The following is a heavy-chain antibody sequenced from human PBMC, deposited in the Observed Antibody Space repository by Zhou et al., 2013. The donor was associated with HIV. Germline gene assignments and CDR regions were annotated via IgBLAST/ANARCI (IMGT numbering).Heavy chain of an antibody. CDR2: FFYSGNT. J-gene: IGHJ5*02. V-gene: IGHV4-39*07. CDR1: GGSISSSSYY. D-gene: IGHD2-21*02. CDR3: ASCGGDCYKGWFDP. Sequence: QVQLQESGPGQVKPSETLSLTCTVSGGSISSSSYYWGWIRQPPGKGLEWIGSFFYSGNTHYNPSLKSRVTISVGTSKNQFSLKLSSVTAADTAVYYCASCGGDCYKGWFDPWGQGTLVTVXS.